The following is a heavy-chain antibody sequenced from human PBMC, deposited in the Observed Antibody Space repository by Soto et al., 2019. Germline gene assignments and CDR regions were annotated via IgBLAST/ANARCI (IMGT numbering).Heavy chain of an antibody. D-gene: IGHD3-16*01. CDR1: GYTFTRYY. CDR2: INPSGGSA. Sequence: QVQLVQSGAEVKKPGASVTVSCKASGYTFTRYYMYWVRQAPGQGLEWMGIINPSGGSATYAQRFQGRDTMTRDTSTTTIYMELSSLTSEDTAVYYCAKMGETDRGDAFDIWGQGTMVTVSS. V-gene: IGHV1-46*01. J-gene: IGHJ3*02. CDR3: AKMGETDRGDAFDI.